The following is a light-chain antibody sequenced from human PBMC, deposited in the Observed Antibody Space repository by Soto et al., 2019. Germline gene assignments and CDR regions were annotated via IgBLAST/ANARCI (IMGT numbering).Light chain of an antibody. Sequence: QSVLTQPPSVSAAPGQKVTISCSGSSSNIGNNYVCWYLQLPGTAPKLLIFDNTKRPSGIPDRFSGSKSDTSATLGITGLQTGDEADYYCGTWDSSLSVYVFGTGTKVTVL. CDR2: DNT. CDR1: SSNIGNNY. CDR3: GTWDSSLSVYV. J-gene: IGLJ1*01. V-gene: IGLV1-51*01.